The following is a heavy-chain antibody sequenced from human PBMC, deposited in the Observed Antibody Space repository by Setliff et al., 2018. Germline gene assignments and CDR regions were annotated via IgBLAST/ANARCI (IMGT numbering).Heavy chain of an antibody. V-gene: IGHV4-59*01. J-gene: IGHJ6*02. CDR2: IYHNGNT. CDR1: GGSISPYF. CDR3: ARLSWDGLRYHGLDV. Sequence: SETLSLTCTVSGGSISPYFWSWIRQPPGKGLEWIGYIYHNGNTNFNPSLKTRATMSVDTSKNQFALNLRSVTAADTAVYYCARLSWDGLRYHGLDVWGQGTTVTVSS. D-gene: IGHD3-10*01.